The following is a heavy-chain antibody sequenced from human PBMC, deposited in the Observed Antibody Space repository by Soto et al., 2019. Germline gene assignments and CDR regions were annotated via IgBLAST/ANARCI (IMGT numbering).Heavy chain of an antibody. CDR3: ARDRSSGYYWYFDL. D-gene: IGHD3-22*01. CDR1: GGSISSGGYY. Sequence: QVQLQESGPGLVKPSQTLSLTCTVSGGSISSGGYYWSWIRQHPGKGLEWIGYIYYSGSTYYNPYIKSLVTISVDTSKNHFSLKLSSVTAADTAVYYCARDRSSGYYWYFDLWGRGTLVTVSS. CDR2: IYYSGST. J-gene: IGHJ2*01. V-gene: IGHV4-31*01.